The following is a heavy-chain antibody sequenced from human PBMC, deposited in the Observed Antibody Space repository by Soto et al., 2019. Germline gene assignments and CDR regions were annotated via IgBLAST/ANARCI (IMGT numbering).Heavy chain of an antibody. D-gene: IGHD3-10*01. CDR2: IYYSGST. CDR1: GGSISSYY. J-gene: IGHJ6*03. V-gene: IGHV4-59*08. Sequence: ASETLSLTCTVSGGSISSYYWSWIRKPPGKGLEWIGYIYYSGSTNYNPSLKSRVTISVDTSKNQFSLKLSSVTAADTAVYYCARHGFFSPWDYYYYYYMDVWGKGTTVTVSS. CDR3: ARHGFFSPWDYYYYYYMDV.